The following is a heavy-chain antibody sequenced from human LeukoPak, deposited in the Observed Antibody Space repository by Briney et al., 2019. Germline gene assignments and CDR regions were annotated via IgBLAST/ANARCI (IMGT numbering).Heavy chain of an antibody. V-gene: IGHV3-9*01. D-gene: IGHD6-19*01. CDR2: ITWNSVGV. CDR3: ARNPYSSAWYEGIDY. CDR1: GFSFDDYA. Sequence: PGGSLKLSCVRSGFSFDDYAMHWVRQATGKGLEWVAAITWNSVGVGYADSVKGRFIISRDNAEHSLYLQMNSLRPEDTAFYYCARNPYSSAWYEGIDYWGQGTLVAVSS. J-gene: IGHJ4*02.